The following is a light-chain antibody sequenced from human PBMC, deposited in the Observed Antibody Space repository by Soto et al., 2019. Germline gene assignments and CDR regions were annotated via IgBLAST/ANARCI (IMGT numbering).Light chain of an antibody. V-gene: IGKV3-20*01. CDR3: QQFGSSPIT. Sequence: EIVLTQSPGTLSLSPGERATLSCRASQSVSNNYLAWFQQKPGQAPKFLISDASRRATGIPDRFGGSGSGTDFTLTISRLEPEVFAVYYCQQFGSSPITFGQGTRLEIK. CDR1: QSVSNNY. CDR2: DAS. J-gene: IGKJ5*01.